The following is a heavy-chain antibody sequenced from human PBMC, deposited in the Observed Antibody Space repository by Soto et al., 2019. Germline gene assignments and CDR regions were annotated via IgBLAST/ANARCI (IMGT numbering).Heavy chain of an antibody. D-gene: IGHD3-3*01. Sequence: GGSLRLSCAASGFTFSSYEMNWVRQAPGKXLEWVSYISSSGSTIYYADSVKGRFTISRDNAKNSLYLQMNSLRAEDTAVYYCARDYYDFWSGYYLGPFDYWGQGTLVTVSS. CDR1: GFTFSSYE. CDR2: ISSSGSTI. V-gene: IGHV3-48*03. CDR3: ARDYYDFWSGYYLGPFDY. J-gene: IGHJ4*02.